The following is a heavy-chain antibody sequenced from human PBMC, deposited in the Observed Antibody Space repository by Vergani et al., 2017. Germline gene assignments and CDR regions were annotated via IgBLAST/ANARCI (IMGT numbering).Heavy chain of an antibody. D-gene: IGHD3-9*01. CDR2: IKKDGSEK. Sequence: EVQLVESGGGLVQPGGSLRLSCAASGFTFSSYWMSWVRQAPGKGLEWVANIKKDGSEKYYVDSVKGRFTISRDNAKNSLYLQMNSLRAEDTAVYYCSRNFTTPLRYFGQYYFDYWGQGTLVTVSS. CDR3: SRNFTTPLRYFGQYYFDY. CDR1: GFTFSSYW. J-gene: IGHJ4*02. V-gene: IGHV3-7*01.